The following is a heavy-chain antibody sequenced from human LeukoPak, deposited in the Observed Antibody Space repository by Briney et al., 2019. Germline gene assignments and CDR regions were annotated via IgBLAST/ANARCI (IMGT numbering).Heavy chain of an antibody. J-gene: IGHJ4*02. Sequence: GGSLRLSWAASGFTFSSYAMHWVRQAPGKGLEWVAVISYDGSNKYYADSVKGRFTISRDNSKNTLYLQMNSLRAEDTAVYYCVPLNWNPPGDFDRWGQGTLVTVSS. D-gene: IGHD1-20*01. CDR2: ISYDGSNK. CDR1: GFTFSSYA. V-gene: IGHV3-30-3*01. CDR3: VPLNWNPPGDFDR.